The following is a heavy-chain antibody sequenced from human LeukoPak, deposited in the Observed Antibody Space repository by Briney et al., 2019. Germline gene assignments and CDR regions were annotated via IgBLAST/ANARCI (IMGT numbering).Heavy chain of an antibody. CDR3: AKDQDEIDY. V-gene: IGHV3-23*01. CDR2: ISGTSGTT. CDR1: EFTFSNYA. Sequence: GGSLRLSCAASEFTFSNYALSWVRQSPGKGLEWVSGISGTSGTTYYADSVKGRFTISRDNSKNTLYLQMNSLRAEDTAVYYCAKDQDEIDYWGQGTLVTVSS. J-gene: IGHJ4*02.